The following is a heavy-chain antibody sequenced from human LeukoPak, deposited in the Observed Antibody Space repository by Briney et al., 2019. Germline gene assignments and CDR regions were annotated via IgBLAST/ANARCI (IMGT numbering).Heavy chain of an antibody. V-gene: IGHV4-39*07. CDR3: ARARSVGFLDY. Sequence: PSETLSLTCTVSSGSIRSHNYYWGWIRQPPGKGLEWIGSIYYSGSTYYNPSLKSRVTISVDTSKNQFSLKLSSVTAADTAVYYCARARSVGFLDYWGQGTLVTVSS. J-gene: IGHJ4*02. D-gene: IGHD1-26*01. CDR1: SGSIRSHNYY. CDR2: IYYSGST.